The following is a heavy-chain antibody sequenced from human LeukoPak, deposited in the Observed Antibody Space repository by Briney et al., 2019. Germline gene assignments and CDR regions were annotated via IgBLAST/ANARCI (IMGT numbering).Heavy chain of an antibody. CDR1: GGSISSYY. D-gene: IGHD4-17*01. Sequence: NTSETLSLTCTVSGGSISSYYWGWIRQPPGKGLEWIGSIYYSGSTYYNPSLKSRVTISVDTSKNQFSLKLSSVTAADTAVYYCASHGDYEGDSCFDYWGQGTLVTVSS. CDR2: IYYSGST. CDR3: ASHGDYEGDSCFDY. J-gene: IGHJ4*02. V-gene: IGHV4-39*07.